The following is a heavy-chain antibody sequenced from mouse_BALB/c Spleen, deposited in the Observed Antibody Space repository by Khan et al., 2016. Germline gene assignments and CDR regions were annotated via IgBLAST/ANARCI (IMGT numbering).Heavy chain of an antibody. CDR3: ARSDYDGYYAMDY. CDR2: ISCYNGAT. CDR1: GYSFTGYY. V-gene: IGHV1S34*01. D-gene: IGHD2-4*01. J-gene: IGHJ4*01. Sequence: LVKTGASVKISCKASGYSFTGYYIHWVKQSHGKGLEWIGYISCYNGATNYNQKFRGKATFTVDTSSSTAYMQFNSLTSEDSAVXYYARSDYDGYYAMDYWGQGTSVTVSS.